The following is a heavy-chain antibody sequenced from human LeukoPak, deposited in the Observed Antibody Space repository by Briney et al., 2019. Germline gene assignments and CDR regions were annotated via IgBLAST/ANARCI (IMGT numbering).Heavy chain of an antibody. Sequence: GGSLRLSCVASGFTLSNHWMSWVRQAPGKGLEWAGRIKSKTDGGTTDNAAPVKGRFTTSRDDSKNTLYLQMNSLNTEDTAVYYCTTVSSRGPLDYWGQGTLVTVSS. V-gene: IGHV3-15*01. J-gene: IGHJ4*02. CDR2: IKSKTDGGTT. CDR1: GFTLSNHW. D-gene: IGHD6-6*01. CDR3: TTVSSRGPLDY.